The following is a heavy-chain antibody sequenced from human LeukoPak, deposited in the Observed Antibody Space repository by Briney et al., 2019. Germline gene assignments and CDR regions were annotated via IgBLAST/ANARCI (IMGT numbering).Heavy chain of an antibody. CDR1: GYTFTTYG. J-gene: IGHJ4*02. CDR3: ARGDTGDY. V-gene: IGHV1-18*01. Sequence: ASVRVSCKASGYTFTTYGISWVRQAPGQGLDWVGRISTYKGDTDFAQSLQGRVTMTTDTSTSTAYMELRSLTSDDTAVYYCARGDTGDYWGQGTLVTVSS. CDR2: ISTYKGDT.